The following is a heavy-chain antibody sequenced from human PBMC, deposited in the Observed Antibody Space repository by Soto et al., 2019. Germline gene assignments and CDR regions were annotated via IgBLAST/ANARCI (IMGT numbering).Heavy chain of an antibody. Sequence: EVQLLESGGGLVQPGGSLRLSCAASGITISNYPMSWVRQAPGKGLDWVSGISGSGDRTYYGDSAKGRFTISKDISKNSLCLQLESLGVEDTAVYLCVKDDGGYPSTAPHWGQGTLVTVSS. CDR3: VKDDGGYPSTAPH. J-gene: IGHJ4*02. D-gene: IGHD3-22*01. V-gene: IGHV3-23*01. CDR1: GITISNYP. CDR2: ISGSGDRT.